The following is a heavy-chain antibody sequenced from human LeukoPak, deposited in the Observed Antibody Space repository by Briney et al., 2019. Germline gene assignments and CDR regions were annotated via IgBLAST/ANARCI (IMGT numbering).Heavy chain of an antibody. D-gene: IGHD3-22*01. V-gene: IGHV3-23*01. CDR2: ISGSGGST. CDR1: GFTFSNYG. J-gene: IGHJ4*02. Sequence: PGGSLRLSCAASGFTFSNYGMNWVRQAPGKGLEWVSAISGSGGSTYYADSVKGRFTISRDNSKNTLYLQMNSLRAEDTAVYYCAKLGSSGYYYGLVDYWGQGTLVTVSS. CDR3: AKLGSSGYYYGLVDY.